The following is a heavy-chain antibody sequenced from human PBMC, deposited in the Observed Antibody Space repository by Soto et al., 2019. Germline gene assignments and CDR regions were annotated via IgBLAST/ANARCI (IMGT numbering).Heavy chain of an antibody. D-gene: IGHD3-22*01. CDR2: IIPIFGTA. V-gene: IGHV1-69*13. Sequence: ASVKVSCKASGGTFSSYAISWVRQAPGQGLEWMGGIIPIFGTANYAQKFQGRVTITADESTSTAYMELSSLRSEDTAVYYCARVVAPYYYDNSGYYLAYWGQGTLVTVSS. CDR3: ARVVAPYYYDNSGYYLAY. CDR1: GGTFSSYA. J-gene: IGHJ4*02.